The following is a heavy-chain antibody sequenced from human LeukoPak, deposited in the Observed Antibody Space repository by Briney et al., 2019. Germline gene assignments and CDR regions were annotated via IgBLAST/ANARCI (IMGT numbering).Heavy chain of an antibody. CDR3: ARVAYYYDSSGYSPVDY. V-gene: IGHV4-30-4*08. D-gene: IGHD3-22*01. CDR2: IYYSGST. Sequence: SETLSLTCTVSGYSISSGDYYWSWIRQPPGKGLEWIGYIYYSGSTYYNPSLKSRVTISVDTSKNQFSLKLSSVAAADTAVYYCARVAYYYDSSGYSPVDYWGQGTLVTASS. CDR1: GYSISSGDYY. J-gene: IGHJ4*02.